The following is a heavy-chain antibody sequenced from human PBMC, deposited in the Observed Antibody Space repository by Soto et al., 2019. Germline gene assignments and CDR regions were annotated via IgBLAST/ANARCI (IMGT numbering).Heavy chain of an antibody. CDR3: AREGEQLVDYYYGMDI. J-gene: IGHJ6*02. D-gene: IGHD6-6*01. V-gene: IGHV1-69*13. Sequence: SVKVSCKASGGSFGSYAISWVRAAPGQGIEWMGGINPIFATANYAQKFQGRVTITADESTSTANMELSSLRSEDTAVYYGAREGEQLVDYYYGMDIWGQGTTGTAS. CDR2: INPIFATA. CDR1: GGSFGSYA.